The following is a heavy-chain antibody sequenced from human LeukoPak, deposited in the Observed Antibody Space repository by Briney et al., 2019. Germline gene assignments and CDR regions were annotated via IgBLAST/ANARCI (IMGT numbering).Heavy chain of an antibody. V-gene: IGHV3-23*01. J-gene: IGHJ4*02. D-gene: IGHD6-19*01. CDR3: AKDDVVAGTDFDY. CDR2: ISGSSGST. Sequence: GGSLRLSCAASGFTFSSYAVSWVRQAPGKGLEWVSAISGSSGSTYYADSVKGRFTISRDNSKNTLYLQMNSLRAEDTAVYYCAKDDVVAGTDFDYWGQGTLVTVSS. CDR1: GFTFSSYA.